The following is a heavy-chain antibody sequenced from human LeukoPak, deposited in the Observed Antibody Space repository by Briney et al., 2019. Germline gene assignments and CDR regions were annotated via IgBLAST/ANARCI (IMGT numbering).Heavy chain of an antibody. D-gene: IGHD2-8*01. CDR2: LSGSGGST. CDR1: GFTFGMYA. V-gene: IGHV3-23*01. J-gene: IGHJ4*02. CDR3: AKNAAGIVLMIYAPLDS. Sequence: GGSLRLSCAASGFTFGMYAMSWVRQAPGKGLEWVSTLSGSGGSTYYADSVKDRFTISGDESKNTLSLQMNSLRPEDTAVYYCAKNAAGIVLMIYAPLDSWGQGTLVTVSS.